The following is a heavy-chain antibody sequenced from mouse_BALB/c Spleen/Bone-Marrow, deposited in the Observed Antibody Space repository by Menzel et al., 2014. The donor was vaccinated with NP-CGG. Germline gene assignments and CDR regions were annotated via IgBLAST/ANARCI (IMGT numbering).Heavy chain of an antibody. CDR1: GYTFSNYW. J-gene: IGHJ2*01. CDR2: IYPGNSDT. Sequence: EVQLQESRTVLARPGAAVKVSCKASGYTFSNYWMHWVKQRPGQGLEWIGTIYPGNSDTTYNQKFKGKAKLTAVTSTSTAYMELSSLTNEDSAVYYCTTLARSDFDYWGQGTTLTVSS. V-gene: IGHV1-5*01. CDR3: TTLARSDFDY. D-gene: IGHD3-1*01.